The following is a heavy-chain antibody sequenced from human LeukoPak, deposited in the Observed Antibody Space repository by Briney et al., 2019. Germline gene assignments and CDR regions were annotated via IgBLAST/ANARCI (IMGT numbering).Heavy chain of an antibody. CDR2: INHSGST. Sequence: PPETLSLTCAVYGGSFSGYYWSWIRQPPGKGLEWIGEINHSGSTNYNPSLKSRVTISVDTSKNQFSLKLSSVTAADTAVYYCARGRRYCSSTSCYTKWFDPWGQGTLVTVSS. D-gene: IGHD2-2*02. CDR3: ARGRRYCSSTSCYTKWFDP. J-gene: IGHJ5*02. CDR1: GGSFSGYY. V-gene: IGHV4-34*01.